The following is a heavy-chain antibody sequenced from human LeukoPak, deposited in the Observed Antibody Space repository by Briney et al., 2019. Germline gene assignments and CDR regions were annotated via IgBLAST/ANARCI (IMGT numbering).Heavy chain of an antibody. V-gene: IGHV4-39*07. CDR2: IYYSGST. J-gene: IGHJ6*03. CDR3: ARDTYYDFWSGYYTPGYYYMDV. CDR1: GGFISTSSYY. D-gene: IGHD3-3*01. Sequence: SETLSLTCTVSGGFISTSSYYWGWIRQPPGKRLECIGNIYYSGSTYYNPSLKSRVTISVDTSKNQFSLKLSSVTAADTAVYYCARDTYYDFWSGYYTPGYYYMDVRGKGTTVTVSS.